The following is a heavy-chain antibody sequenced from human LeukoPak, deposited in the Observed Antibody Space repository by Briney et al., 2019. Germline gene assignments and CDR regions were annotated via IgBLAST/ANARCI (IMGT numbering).Heavy chain of an antibody. D-gene: IGHD2-21*01. CDR1: GGSISSSSYY. CDR3: ARLAVKVYYYYGMDV. V-gene: IGHV4-39*01. Sequence: SETLSLTCTVSGGSISSSSYYWGWIRQPPGKGLEWIGSIYYSGSTYYNPSLKSRVTISVDTSNNQFSLKLSSVTAADTAVYYCARLAVKVYYYYGMDVWGQGTTVTVSS. J-gene: IGHJ6*02. CDR2: IYYSGST.